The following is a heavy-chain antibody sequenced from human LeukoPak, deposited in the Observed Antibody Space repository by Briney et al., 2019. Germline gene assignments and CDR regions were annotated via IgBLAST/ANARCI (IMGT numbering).Heavy chain of an antibody. V-gene: IGHV3-23*01. Sequence: GGSLRLSCAASGFTFSSCGMSWVRQAPGKGLEWVSGISGSGGRTYYADSVKGRFTISRDNGKNSLYLQMNSLRTEDTALYYCAKEGEWELLGWFDPWGQGTLVTVSS. J-gene: IGHJ5*02. CDR3: AKEGEWELLGWFDP. CDR1: GFTFSSCG. CDR2: ISGSGGRT. D-gene: IGHD1-26*01.